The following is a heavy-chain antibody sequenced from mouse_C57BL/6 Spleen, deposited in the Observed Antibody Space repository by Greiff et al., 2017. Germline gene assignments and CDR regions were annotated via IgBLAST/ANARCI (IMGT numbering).Heavy chain of an antibody. CDR3: ARTAGTYDY. J-gene: IGHJ2*01. CDR2: IRNKANGYTT. V-gene: IGHV7-3*01. Sequence: EVQVVESGGGLVQPGGSLSLSCAASGFTFTDYYMSWVRQPPGKALEWLGFIRNKANGYTTEYSASVKGRFTIFRDNSQSILYLQMNALRAEDSATYYCARTAGTYDYWGQGTTLTVSS. D-gene: IGHD4-1*01. CDR1: GFTFTDYY.